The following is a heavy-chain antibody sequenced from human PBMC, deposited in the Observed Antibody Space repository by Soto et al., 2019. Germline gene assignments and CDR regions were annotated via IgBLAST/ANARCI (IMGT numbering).Heavy chain of an antibody. D-gene: IGHD6-13*01. Sequence: PGESLKISCKGSGYSFTSYWIGWVRQMPGKGLEWMGIIYPGDSDTRYSPSFQGQVTISADESISAAYLQWSSLKASDTAMYYCARTSAAGKYYYGMDVWGQGTTVTAP. J-gene: IGHJ6*02. CDR3: ARTSAAGKYYYGMDV. CDR2: IYPGDSDT. V-gene: IGHV5-51*01. CDR1: GYSFTSYW.